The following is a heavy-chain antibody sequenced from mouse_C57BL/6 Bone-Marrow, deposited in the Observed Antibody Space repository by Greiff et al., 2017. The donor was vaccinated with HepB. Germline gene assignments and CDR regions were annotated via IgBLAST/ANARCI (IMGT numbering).Heavy chain of an antibody. CDR1: GYTFTSYW. Sequence: QVQLKQPGAELVKPGASVKVSCKASGYTFTSYWMHWVKQRPGQGLEWIGRIHPSDSDTNYKQKFKGKATLTVDKTSSTAYMQLSSLTSEDSAVYYCAISLYYYGSSSPFDYWGQGTTLTVSS. J-gene: IGHJ2*01. CDR2: IHPSDSDT. D-gene: IGHD1-1*01. CDR3: AISLYYYGSSSPFDY. V-gene: IGHV1-74*01.